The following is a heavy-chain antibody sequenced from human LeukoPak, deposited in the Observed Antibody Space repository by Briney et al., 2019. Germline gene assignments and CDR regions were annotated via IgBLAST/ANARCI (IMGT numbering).Heavy chain of an antibody. CDR3: TPDIEVVPADTMDVVDY. V-gene: IGHV3-15*01. J-gene: IGHJ4*02. CDR2: MKSKTDGGTT. CDR1: GFTFSNAW. Sequence: GGSLRLSCAASGFTFSNAWMSWVRQAPGKGLEWVGRMKSKTDGGTTDYAPPVKGRFTISREDSKNTLYLRMNSLETEDTAVYYFTPDIEVVPADTMDVVDYWGQGTLVTVSS. D-gene: IGHD2-2*01.